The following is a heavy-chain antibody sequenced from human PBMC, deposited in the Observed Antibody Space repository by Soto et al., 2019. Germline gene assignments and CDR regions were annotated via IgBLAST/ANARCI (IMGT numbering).Heavy chain of an antibody. D-gene: IGHD3-9*01. CDR3: AKVVLLRYFDFYMDV. CDR1: GFTFSSYS. V-gene: IGHV3-23*01. J-gene: IGHJ6*03. Sequence: GGSLRLSCAASGFTFSSYSMSWVRQAPGKGLEWVSAISGSGGSTYYADSVKGRFTISRDNSKNTLYLQMNSLRAEDTAVYYCAKVVLLRYFDFYMDVWGKGTTVTVSS. CDR2: ISGSGGST.